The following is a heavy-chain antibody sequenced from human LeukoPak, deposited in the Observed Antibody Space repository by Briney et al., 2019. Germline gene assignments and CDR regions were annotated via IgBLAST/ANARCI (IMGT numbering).Heavy chain of an antibody. CDR3: ARGGSEQLVRGDYHYGMDV. CDR1: GGTFSSYA. CDR2: IIPIFGTA. J-gene: IGHJ6*02. D-gene: IGHD6-6*01. V-gene: IGHV1-69*13. Sequence: SVKVSCKASGGTFSSYAISWVRQAPGQGLEWMGGIIPIFGTANYAQKFQGRVTITADESTSTAYMELSSLRSEDTAVYYCARGGSEQLVRGDYHYGMDVWGQGTTVTVSS.